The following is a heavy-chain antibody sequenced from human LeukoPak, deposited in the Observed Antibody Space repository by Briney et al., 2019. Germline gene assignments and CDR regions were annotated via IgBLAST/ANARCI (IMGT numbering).Heavy chain of an antibody. CDR2: INHSGST. J-gene: IGHJ6*03. V-gene: IGHV4-34*01. D-gene: IGHD2-2*01. CDR3: ARERGYCSSTSCSNYYYYYMDV. Sequence: SETLSLTCAVYGGSFSGYYWSWIRQPPGKGLEWIGEINHSGSTNYNPSLKSRVTISVDTSKNQFSLKLSSVTAADTAVYYCARERGYCSSTSCSNYYYYYMDVWGKGTTVTVSS. CDR1: GGSFSGYY.